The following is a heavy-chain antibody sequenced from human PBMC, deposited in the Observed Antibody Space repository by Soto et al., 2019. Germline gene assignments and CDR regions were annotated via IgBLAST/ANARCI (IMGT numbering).Heavy chain of an antibody. J-gene: IGHJ4*02. CDR1: GFTFKNYW. CDR3: AAGTSVTTSDY. Sequence: PGGSLRLSCAASGFTFKNYWMGWVRQAPGKGLEWVANIKEDGSEKYYVDSVRGRFTISRDNAKNSLYLQMNSLRVEDTAIYYCAAGTSVTTSDYWGQGTRVTV. CDR2: IKEDGSEK. V-gene: IGHV3-7*03. D-gene: IGHD4-17*01.